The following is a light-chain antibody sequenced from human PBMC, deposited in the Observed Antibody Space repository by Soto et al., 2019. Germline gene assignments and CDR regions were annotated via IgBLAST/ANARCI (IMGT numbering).Light chain of an antibody. J-gene: IGLJ1*01. CDR3: SSYKSRSSLV. CDR1: SSDVGGYKY. Sequence: QSALTQPASVSVSPGQSITISCTGTSSDVGGYKYVSWYQQHPGKAPKLMIYDIRNRPSGVSNRFSGSKSGNTASLTISGLQAEEEADYYCSSYKSRSSLVFGPVTKVTVL. V-gene: IGLV2-14*03. CDR2: DIR.